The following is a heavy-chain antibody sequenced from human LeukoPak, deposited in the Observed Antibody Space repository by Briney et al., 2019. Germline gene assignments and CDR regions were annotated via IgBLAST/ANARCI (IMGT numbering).Heavy chain of an antibody. CDR2: INPLSGTT. Sequence: ASVKVSCKASGYSFIDLYIHWVRQAPGQGLEWMGWINPLSGTTNYAQKFQGRVTLSRDTSISTGYMEVSSLRSDDTAVYYCARGSDSDYWGQGALVTVSS. V-gene: IGHV1-2*02. CDR1: GYSFIDLY. D-gene: IGHD2-15*01. J-gene: IGHJ4*02. CDR3: ARGSDSDY.